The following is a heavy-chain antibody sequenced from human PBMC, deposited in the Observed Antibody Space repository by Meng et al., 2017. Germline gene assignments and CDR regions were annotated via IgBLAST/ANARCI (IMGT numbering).Heavy chain of an antibody. CDR1: GYSFTSYW. D-gene: IGHD5-18*01. V-gene: IGHV5-51*01. CDR3: AGYLSGYSYGYRAFDI. Sequence: KVSCKGSGYSFTSYWIGWVRQVPGKGLEWMGIIYPGDSDTRYSPSFQGQVTISADKSISTAYLQWSSLKASDTAMYYCAGYLSGYSYGYRAFDIWGQGTMVTVSS. CDR2: IYPGDSDT. J-gene: IGHJ3*02.